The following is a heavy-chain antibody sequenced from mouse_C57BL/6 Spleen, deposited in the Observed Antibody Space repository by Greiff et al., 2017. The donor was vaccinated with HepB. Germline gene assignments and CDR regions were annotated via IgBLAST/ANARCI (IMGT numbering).Heavy chain of an antibody. V-gene: IGHV2-6*01. D-gene: IGHD1-1*01. CDR1: GFSLTSYG. CDR3: ASEDYGSRGRFAY. J-gene: IGHJ3*01. CDR2: IWGVGST. Sequence: VKLMESGPGLVAPSQSLSITCTVSGFSLTSYGVDWVRQSPGKGLEWLGVIWGVGSTNYNSALKSRLSISKDNSKSQVFLKMNSLQTDDTAMYYCASEDYGSRGRFAYWGQGTLVTVSA.